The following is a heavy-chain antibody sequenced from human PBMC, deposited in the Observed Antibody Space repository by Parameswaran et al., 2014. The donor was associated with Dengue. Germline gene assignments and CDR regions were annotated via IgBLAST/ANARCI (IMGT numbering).Heavy chain of an antibody. CDR2: INHSGST. J-gene: IGHJ4*02. V-gene: IGHV4-34*01. D-gene: IGHD6-13*01. Sequence: RWIRQPPGKGLEWIGEINHSGSTNYNPSLKSRVTISVDTSKNQFSLKLSSVTAADTAVYYCARGPQAYSSSWYHWGQGTLVTVSS. CDR3: ARGPQAYSSSWYH.